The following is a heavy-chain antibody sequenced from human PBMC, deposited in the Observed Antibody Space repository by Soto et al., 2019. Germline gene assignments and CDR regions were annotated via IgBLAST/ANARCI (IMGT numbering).Heavy chain of an antibody. CDR3: ARAFRSGYYAY. CDR2: IYGGDSDT. D-gene: IGHD3-3*01. CDR1: GFTFTRYW. V-gene: IGHV5-51*01. J-gene: IGHJ4*02. Sequence: VQLVQSGPEVRKSGESLNISCKGSGFTFTRYWIGWVRQMPGKGLEWMGVIYGGDSDTRYSPSFEGQVTISADRSNSIAYLQWDSLKASDTAVYYCARAFRSGYYAYWGQGTLVTVSS.